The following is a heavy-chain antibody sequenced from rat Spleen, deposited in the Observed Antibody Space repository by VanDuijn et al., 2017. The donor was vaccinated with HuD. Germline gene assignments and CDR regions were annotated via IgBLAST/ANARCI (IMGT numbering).Heavy chain of an antibody. CDR3: AVAGYGY. D-gene: IGHD4-3*01. Sequence: EVQLVESGGGLVQPGRSLKLSCAASGFTYSDYVMAWVRQAPTKGLEWVASISYDGGSTYYRDSVKGRFTISRSNSENTVYLQMNSLRSEDTATYYCAVAGYGYWGHGVMVTVSS. J-gene: IGHJ2*01. CDR1: GFTYSDYV. CDR2: ISYDGGST. V-gene: IGHV5-20*01.